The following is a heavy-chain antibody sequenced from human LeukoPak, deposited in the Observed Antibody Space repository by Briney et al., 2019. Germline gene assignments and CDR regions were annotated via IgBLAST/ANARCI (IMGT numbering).Heavy chain of an antibody. CDR2: ISYDGSNK. D-gene: IGHD6-13*01. CDR1: GFTFSSYA. CDR3: AKGAAGDYYYMDV. V-gene: IGHV3-30*04. J-gene: IGHJ6*03. Sequence: GGSLRLSCAASGFTFSSYAMHWVRQAPGKGLEWVAVISYDGSNKYYADSVKGRFTISRDNSKNSLYLQMNSLRAEDTALYYCAKGAAGDYYYMDVWGKGTTVTVSS.